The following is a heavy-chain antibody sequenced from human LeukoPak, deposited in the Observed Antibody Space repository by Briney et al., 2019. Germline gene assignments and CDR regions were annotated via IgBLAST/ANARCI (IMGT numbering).Heavy chain of an antibody. V-gene: IGHV4-4*02. D-gene: IGHD1-26*01. CDR3: ARLGVGATRDAFDI. Sequence: SETLSLTCAVSGVSITSATWWSWVRQPPGKGLEWIGEIYHSGSTNYNPSLESRVTISLDKSQNQFSLKLSSMTAADTAVYYCARLGVGATRDAFDIWGQGTMVTVSS. CDR2: IYHSGST. CDR1: GVSITSATW. J-gene: IGHJ3*02.